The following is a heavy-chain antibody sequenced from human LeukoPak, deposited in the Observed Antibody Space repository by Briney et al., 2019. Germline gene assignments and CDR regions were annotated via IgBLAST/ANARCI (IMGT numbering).Heavy chain of an antibody. V-gene: IGHV3-53*01. J-gene: IGHJ6*04. CDR1: GFTVSSNY. Sequence: GGSLRLSCAASGFTVSSNYMSWVRQAPGKGLEWVSVIYSGGSTYYAGSVKGRFTISRDNSKNTLYLQMNSLRAEDTAVYYCARAPADGGDYYGMDVWGKGTTVTVSS. CDR3: ARAPADGGDYYGMDV. D-gene: IGHD5-24*01. CDR2: IYSGGST.